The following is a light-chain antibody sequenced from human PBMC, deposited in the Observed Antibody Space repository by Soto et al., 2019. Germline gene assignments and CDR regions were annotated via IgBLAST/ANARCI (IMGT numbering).Light chain of an antibody. CDR1: SSDVGGYNY. J-gene: IGLJ1*01. Sequence: QSALTQPASVYGSPGQSITISCTGTSSDVGGYNYVSWYQHHPGKAPKLMIYDVSNRPSGVSNRFSGSKSGNTASLTISGLQPDYEADYYCSSYTTSNTRQIVFGTGTKLTVL. V-gene: IGLV2-14*03. CDR2: DVS. CDR3: SSYTTSNTRQIV.